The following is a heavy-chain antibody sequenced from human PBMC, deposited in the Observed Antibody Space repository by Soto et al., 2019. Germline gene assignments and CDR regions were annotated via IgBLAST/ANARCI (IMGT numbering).Heavy chain of an antibody. J-gene: IGHJ1*01. CDR2: IAYDSRKK. CDR3: ASPYCSGGSCYLTEYFQY. Sequence: ESGGGVVQPGRSVRLSCAASGFSFSYYAMHWVRQAPGKGLEWVAVIAYDSRKKYYADSVKGRFTISRDNSKNTLYLQMNSLRDDDTAVYYCASPYCSGGSCYLTEYFQYWGQGTLVTVSS. D-gene: IGHD2-15*01. V-gene: IGHV3-30*03. CDR1: GFSFSYYA.